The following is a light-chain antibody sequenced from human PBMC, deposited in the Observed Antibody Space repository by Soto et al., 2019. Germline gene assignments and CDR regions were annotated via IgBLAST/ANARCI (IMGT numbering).Light chain of an antibody. CDR2: DVS. J-gene: IGLJ1*01. CDR3: SSYTSTRTYV. CDR1: SSDVGGYNY. V-gene: IGLV2-11*01. Sequence: QSALTQPRSVSGSPGQSVTISCTGTSSDVGGYNYVSWYQQHPGKAPKLMIYDVSKRPSGVPDRFSGSKSGNTASLTVSGLQAEDEADYYCSSYTSTRTYVFGTGTKVTVL.